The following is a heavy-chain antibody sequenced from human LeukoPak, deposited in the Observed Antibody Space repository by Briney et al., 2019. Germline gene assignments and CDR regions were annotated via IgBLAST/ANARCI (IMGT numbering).Heavy chain of an antibody. V-gene: IGHV3-23*01. Sequence: GGSLRLSCAASGFTFSSYAMSWVRQAPGKGLEWVSTISGSGGSTYYADSVKGRFTISRDNSKNTLSLQMNSLRAEDTAVYYCAKGLEIYKNYDAFDIWGQGTMVTVSS. CDR1: GFTFSSYA. J-gene: IGHJ3*02. CDR3: AKGLEIYKNYDAFDI. D-gene: IGHD1-7*01. CDR2: ISGSGGST.